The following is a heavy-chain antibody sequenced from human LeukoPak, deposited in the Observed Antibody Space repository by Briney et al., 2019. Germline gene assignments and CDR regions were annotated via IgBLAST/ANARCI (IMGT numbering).Heavy chain of an antibody. D-gene: IGHD4-17*01. V-gene: IGHV4-59*01. CDR3: ARDQTQDYGDYVYYYGMDV. Sequence: PSETLSLTCTVSGGSLSSYYWSWIRQPPGKGLEWIGYTYYSGSTNYNPSLKSRVTISVDTSKNQFSLKLSSVTAADTAVYYCARDQTQDYGDYVYYYGMDVWGQGTTVTVSS. CDR1: GGSLSSYY. CDR2: TYYSGST. J-gene: IGHJ6*02.